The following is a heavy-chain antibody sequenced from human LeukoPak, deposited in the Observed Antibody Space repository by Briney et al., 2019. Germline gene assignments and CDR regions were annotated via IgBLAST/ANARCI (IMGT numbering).Heavy chain of an antibody. CDR2: ISYDGSNK. J-gene: IGHJ3*02. CDR3: ARVGPHDYVWGSYRWIDAFDI. Sequence: PGGSLRLSCAASGFTFSSYAMHWVRQAPGKGLEWVAVISYDGSNKYYADSVKGRFTISRDNSKNTLYLQMNSLRAEDTAVYYCARVGPHDYVWGSYRWIDAFDIWGQGTMVTVSS. V-gene: IGHV3-30-3*01. CDR1: GFTFSSYA. D-gene: IGHD3-16*02.